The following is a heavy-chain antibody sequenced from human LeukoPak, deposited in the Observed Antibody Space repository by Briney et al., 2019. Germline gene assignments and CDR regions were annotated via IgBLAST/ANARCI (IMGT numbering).Heavy chain of an antibody. CDR1: GLTFSSFG. J-gene: IGHJ4*02. CDR3: AKDASTVTLHADY. Sequence: GEPLPLLRAASGLTFSSFGMHWVRQAPGKGLEWVAVLSYDGSNRYYADSVKGRFTISRDNSKNTLYLQMNSLRAEDTAVYYCAKDASTVTLHADYWGQGTLVTVSS. D-gene: IGHD4-17*01. V-gene: IGHV3-30*18. CDR2: LSYDGSNR.